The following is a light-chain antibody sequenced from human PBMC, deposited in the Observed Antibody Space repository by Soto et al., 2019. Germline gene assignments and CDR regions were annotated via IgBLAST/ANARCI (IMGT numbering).Light chain of an antibody. CDR1: QSIRSY. J-gene: IGKJ5*01. Sequence: DIQMTQSPSSLSAVVRDRVTITCRTSQSIRSYLNWYQQKSGKAPKLLISAASNLQSGVPYRFSGSGSGTDFTLTISSLQPEDVATYYCQHSHSTPRITFGQGTRLEIK. CDR3: QHSHSTPRIT. V-gene: IGKV1-39*01. CDR2: AAS.